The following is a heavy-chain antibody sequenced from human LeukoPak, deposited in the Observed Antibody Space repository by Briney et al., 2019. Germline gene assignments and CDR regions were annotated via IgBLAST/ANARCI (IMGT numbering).Heavy chain of an antibody. V-gene: IGHV4-59*08. CDR1: GGSISSAY. Sequence: PSETLSLTCTVPGGSISSAYWSWIRQPPGKGLEWIGYISYSGRTYYNPSLRSRVTISVDTSTNHFSLKLSSVTAADTAVYYCARGLYRYGRSTFDYWGQGTLVTVSS. J-gene: IGHJ4*02. D-gene: IGHD2-2*02. CDR2: ISYSGRT. CDR3: ARGLYRYGRSTFDY.